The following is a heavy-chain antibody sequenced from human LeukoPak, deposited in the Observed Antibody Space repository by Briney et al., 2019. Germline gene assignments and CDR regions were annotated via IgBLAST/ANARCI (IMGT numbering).Heavy chain of an antibody. V-gene: IGHV1-18*01. D-gene: IGHD3-16*01. J-gene: IGHJ4*02. CDR2: ISAYNGNT. Sequence: ASVKVSCKAVGFTFTSYGVSWVRQAPGQGLEWMGWISAYNGNTHFAQKLQVRVTLTTDTSTSTAYMELRSLTSDDTAVYFCARDTKTTTMAGGNDYWGQGTLVTVSS. CDR3: ARDTKTTTMAGGNDY. CDR1: GFTFTSYG.